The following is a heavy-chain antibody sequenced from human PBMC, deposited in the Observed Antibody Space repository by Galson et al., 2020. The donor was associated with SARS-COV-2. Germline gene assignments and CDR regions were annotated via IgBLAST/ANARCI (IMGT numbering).Heavy chain of an antibody. J-gene: IGHJ6*02. D-gene: IGHD1-26*01. CDR3: ARDAQVDGRAGSAYGMGV. V-gene: IGHV3-21*01. CDR2: INSSSSYI. CDR1: GFTFSSYS. Sequence: GESLKISCAASGFTFSSYSMNWVRQAPGKGLEWVSSINSSSSYIYYEDSVKGRFTISGDNAKNSLYLQMTSLRAGDTAVYYCARDAQVDGRAGSAYGMGVWGQGTTVTVSS.